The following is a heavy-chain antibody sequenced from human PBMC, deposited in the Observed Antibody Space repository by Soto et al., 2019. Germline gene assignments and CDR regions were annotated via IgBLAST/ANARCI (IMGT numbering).Heavy chain of an antibody. CDR2: IKSKTDGGTT. CDR1: GFTFSNAW. Sequence: EVQLVESGGGLVKPGGSLRLSCAASGFTFSNAWMNWVRQAPGKGLEWVGRIKSKTDGGTTDYAAPVKGRFTISRDDSKNTLYLQMSSLKTEDTAVYYCTTRTTVTTWPFDEYYYGMDVWGQGTTVTISS. V-gene: IGHV3-15*01. J-gene: IGHJ6*02. CDR3: TTRTTVTTWPFDEYYYGMDV. D-gene: IGHD4-4*01.